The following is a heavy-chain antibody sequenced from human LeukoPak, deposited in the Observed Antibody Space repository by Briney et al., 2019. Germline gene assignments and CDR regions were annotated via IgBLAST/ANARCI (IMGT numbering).Heavy chain of an antibody. CDR1: GGSISRYD. Sequence: ASETLSLTCTGSGGSISRYDWSWIRQRAGKGLEWIWCIYTSGSTDYNPSLRSRVTISVHTYKNQFSLKLSSVTAADTAVYYCARNRHWTNDWVFDYWGQGTLVTVSS. CDR3: ARNRHWTNDWVFDY. J-gene: IGHJ4*02. V-gene: IGHV4-4*07. CDR2: IYTSGST. D-gene: IGHD1/OR15-1a*01.